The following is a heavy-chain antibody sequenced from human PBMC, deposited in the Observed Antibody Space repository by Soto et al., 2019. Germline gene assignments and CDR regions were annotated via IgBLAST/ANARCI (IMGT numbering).Heavy chain of an antibody. Sequence: GGSLRLSCAASGFTFSSYAMHWVRQAPGKGLEWVAVISYDGSNKYYAQKFQERVTITRDMSTSTAYMELSSLRSEDTAVYYCAALYSSSWPWGQGTLVTVSS. CDR2: ISYDGSNK. D-gene: IGHD6-13*01. CDR3: AALYSSSWP. J-gene: IGHJ5*02. V-gene: IGHV3-30-3*01. CDR1: GFTFSSYA.